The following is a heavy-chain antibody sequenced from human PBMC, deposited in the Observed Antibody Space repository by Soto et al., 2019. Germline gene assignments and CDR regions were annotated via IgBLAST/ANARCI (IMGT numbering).Heavy chain of an antibody. CDR2: ISHDGSVT. D-gene: IGHD6-13*01. Sequence: QVQMVESGGGVVQPGTSLRLSCATSGFTFSTSGMHWVRQAPGKGLEWVAMISHDGSVTYYTDSVQGRCTISRDTPKNTLYLQMNSLRDEDTAIYYCAKDWGSSGWYNWFDPWGQGTRVTVS. J-gene: IGHJ5*02. V-gene: IGHV3-30*18. CDR3: AKDWGSSGWYNWFDP. CDR1: GFTFSTSG.